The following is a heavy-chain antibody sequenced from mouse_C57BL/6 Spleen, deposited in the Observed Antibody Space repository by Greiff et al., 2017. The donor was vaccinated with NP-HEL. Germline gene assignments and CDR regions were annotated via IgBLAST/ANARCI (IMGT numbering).Heavy chain of an antibody. J-gene: IGHJ3*01. Sequence: EVMLVESGGGLVKPGGSLKLSCAASGFTFSDYGMHWVRQAPEKGLEWVAYISSGSSTIYYADTVKGRFTISRDNAKNTLFLQMTSLRSEDTAMYYCARKADCSWFAYWGQGTLVTVSA. V-gene: IGHV5-17*01. CDR1: GFTFSDYG. CDR2: ISSGSSTI. CDR3: ARKADCSWFAY.